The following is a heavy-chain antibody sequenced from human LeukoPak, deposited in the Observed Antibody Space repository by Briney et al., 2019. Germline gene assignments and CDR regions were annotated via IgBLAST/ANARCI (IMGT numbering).Heavy chain of an antibody. CDR3: ARWGNDYSQFDS. CDR1: GFTFTNYW. J-gene: IGHJ4*02. CDR2: LPPDELDI. Sequence: QPGGSLRLSCAASGFTFTNYWMHWVRQAPGMGLVWVSRLPPDELDIIYADSVKGRFTISRDNSKNTLFLQMNSLRTEDTAVYFCARWGNDYSQFDSWGQGTLVTVS. D-gene: IGHD4-11*01. V-gene: IGHV3-74*01.